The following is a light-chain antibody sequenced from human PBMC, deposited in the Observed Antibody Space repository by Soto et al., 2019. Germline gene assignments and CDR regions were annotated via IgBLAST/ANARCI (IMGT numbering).Light chain of an antibody. V-gene: IGKV1-17*01. CDR3: LQHHSSPWT. J-gene: IGKJ1*01. CDR1: QGISND. CDR2: AAS. Sequence: DIRMTQSPSSLSASIGDRVTITCRASQGISNDLGWYQQKPGLAPKRLISAASTLQSGVPSRFRGSGSGTAFSITISGLQTEDFATYYCLQHHSSPWTFGQGTKVEIQ.